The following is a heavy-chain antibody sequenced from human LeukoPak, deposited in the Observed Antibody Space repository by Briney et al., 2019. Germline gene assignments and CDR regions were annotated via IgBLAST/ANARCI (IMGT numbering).Heavy chain of an antibody. V-gene: IGHV1-69*01. D-gene: IGHD4-11*01. CDR3: ARATAYSSWFDP. J-gene: IGHJ5*02. Sequence: EASVKVSCKASGGTFSSYAISWVRQAPGQGLEWMGGIIPIFGTANHAQKFQGRVTITADESTSTAYMELSSLRSEDTAVYYCARATAYSSWFDPWGQGTLVTVSS. CDR1: GGTFSSYA. CDR2: IIPIFGTA.